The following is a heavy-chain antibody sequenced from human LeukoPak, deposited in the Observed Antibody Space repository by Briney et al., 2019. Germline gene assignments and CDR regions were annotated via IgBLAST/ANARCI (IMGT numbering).Heavy chain of an antibody. CDR3: ARDLDGGRGKDY. J-gene: IGHJ4*02. CDR2: ITSSSSTI. D-gene: IGHD4-23*01. V-gene: IGHV3-48*02. CDR1: GFTFSSYS. Sequence: GGSLRLSCAASGFTFSSYSMNWVRQAPGERLEWVSYITSSSSTIYYADSVKGRFTISRDNAQNSLYLQMNSLRDEDTAVYYCARDLDGGRGKDYWGQGTLVTVSS.